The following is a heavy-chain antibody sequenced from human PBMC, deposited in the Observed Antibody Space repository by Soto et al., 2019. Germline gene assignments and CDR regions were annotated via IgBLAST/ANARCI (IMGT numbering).Heavy chain of an antibody. CDR3: VKDAPGGGCRSDY. D-gene: IGHD2-21*01. Sequence: GGSLRLSCAASGFTFSIYSMSWVRQAPGKGLEWVSTIGSGDGGTSYADFVRGRFTIYRDNSKNTLYLQMNSLRAEDTAVYYCVKDAPGGGCRSDYWGLGTLVTVSP. V-gene: IGHV3-23*01. CDR2: IGSGDGGT. J-gene: IGHJ4*02. CDR1: GFTFSIYS.